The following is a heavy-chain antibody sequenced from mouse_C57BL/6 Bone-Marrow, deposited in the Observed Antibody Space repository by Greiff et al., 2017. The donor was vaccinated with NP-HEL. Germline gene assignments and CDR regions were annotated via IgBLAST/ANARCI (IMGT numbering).Heavy chain of an antibody. CDR1: GYSITSGYY. CDR2: ISYDGSN. V-gene: IGHV3-6*01. CDR3: ARAYGNYLDY. Sequence: EVQVVESGPGLVKPSQSLSLTCSVTGYSITSGYYWNWIRRFPGNKLEWVGSISYDGSNNYNPSLKNRISITRDTSKNQFFLKLNSVTAEDTATYYCARAYGNYLDYWGQGTTLTVSS. J-gene: IGHJ2*01. D-gene: IGHD2-10*02.